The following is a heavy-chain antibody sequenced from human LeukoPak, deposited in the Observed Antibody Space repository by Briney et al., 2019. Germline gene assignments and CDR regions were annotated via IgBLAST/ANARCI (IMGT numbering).Heavy chain of an antibody. J-gene: IGHJ4*02. CDR3: ARAHIVVVPAANRGGTKLLKKDFYFDY. Sequence: SETLSLTCTVSGGSISSYYWSWIRQPPGKGLEWIGEINHSGSTNYNPSLKSRVTISADTSKNQFSLKLSSVTAADTAVYYCARAHIVVVPAANRGGTKLLKKDFYFDYWGQGTLVTVSS. CDR1: GGSISSYY. CDR2: INHSGST. V-gene: IGHV4-34*01. D-gene: IGHD2-2*01.